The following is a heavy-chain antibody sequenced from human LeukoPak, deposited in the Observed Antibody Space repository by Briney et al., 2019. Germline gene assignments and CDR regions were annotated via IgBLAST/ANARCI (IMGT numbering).Heavy chain of an antibody. D-gene: IGHD3-22*01. V-gene: IGHV3-23*01. CDR3: ARSHRRGYDSSGYSDY. CDR1: GFTFSSSA. J-gene: IGHJ4*02. Sequence: PGGSLRLSCAASGFTFSSSAMSWVRQAPGKGLEWVAGISGSGDNTYYADSVKGRFTISRDNSKNTLYLQMNSLRAEDTAVYYCARSHRRGYDSSGYSDYWGQGTLVTVSS. CDR2: ISGSGDNT.